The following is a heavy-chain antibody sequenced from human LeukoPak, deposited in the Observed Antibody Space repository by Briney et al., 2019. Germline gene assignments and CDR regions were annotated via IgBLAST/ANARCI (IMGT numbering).Heavy chain of an antibody. CDR2: INPNSGGT. V-gene: IGHV1-2*02. Sequence: GASVKVSCKASGYTFTGYYMHWVRQAPGQGLEWMGWINPNSGGTNYAQKFQGRVTMTRDTSISTAYMELSRLRSDDTAVYYCARGGLYYDSSGYLNWFYWGQGTLVTVSS. D-gene: IGHD3-22*01. J-gene: IGHJ4*02. CDR3: ARGGLYYDSSGYLNWFY. CDR1: GYTFTGYY.